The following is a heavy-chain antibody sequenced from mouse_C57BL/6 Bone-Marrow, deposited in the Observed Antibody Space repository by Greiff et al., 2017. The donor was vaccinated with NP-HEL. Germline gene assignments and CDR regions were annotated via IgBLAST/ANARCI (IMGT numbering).Heavy chain of an antibody. CDR1: GYTFTSYW. CDR3: ARGYGYDGDAMDY. Sequence: VQLQQPGAELVMPGASVKLSCKASGYTFTSYWMHWVKQRPGQGLEWIGEIDPSDSYTNYNQKFKGKSTLTVDKSSSTAYVQLSSLTSEDSAVYDCARGYGYDGDAMDYWGQGTSVTVSS. D-gene: IGHD2-2*01. V-gene: IGHV1-69*01. J-gene: IGHJ4*01. CDR2: IDPSDSYT.